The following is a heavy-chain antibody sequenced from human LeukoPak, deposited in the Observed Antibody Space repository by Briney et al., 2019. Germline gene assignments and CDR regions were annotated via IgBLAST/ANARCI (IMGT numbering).Heavy chain of an antibody. Sequence: ASVKVSCKASGGTFSSYAISWVRQAPGQGLEWMGGIIPIFGTANYAQKFQGRVTITADESTSTAYMELSSLRSEDTAVYYCAREGGLLSQDALDIWGQGTMVTVSS. CDR3: AREGGLLSQDALDI. D-gene: IGHD3-10*01. CDR2: IIPIFGTA. J-gene: IGHJ3*02. CDR1: GGTFSSYA. V-gene: IGHV1-69*13.